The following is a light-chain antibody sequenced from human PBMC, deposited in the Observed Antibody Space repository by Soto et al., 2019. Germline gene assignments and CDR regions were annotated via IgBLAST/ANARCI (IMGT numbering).Light chain of an antibody. J-gene: IGLJ2*01. Sequence: QSVLTQPASVSGSPGQSITISCTGTSSDIGNFNYVSWYQQNPGKAPTLIIYEVTNRPSGISNRFSGSKSGNTASLTISGLQAEDEADYYCSSYTTSTTVIFGGGTKVTVL. CDR1: SSDIGNFNY. V-gene: IGLV2-14*01. CDR3: SSYTTSTTVI. CDR2: EVT.